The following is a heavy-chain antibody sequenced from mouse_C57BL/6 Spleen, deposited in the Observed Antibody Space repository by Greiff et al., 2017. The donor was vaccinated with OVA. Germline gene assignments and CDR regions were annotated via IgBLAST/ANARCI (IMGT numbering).Heavy chain of an antibody. CDR2: ISSGGSYT. V-gene: IGHV5-6*02. CDR1: GFTFSSYG. D-gene: IGHD1-1*01. CDR3: ARPGATVVADWYFDV. Sequence: DVMLVESGGDLVKPGGSLKLSCAASGFTFSSYGMSWVRQTPDKRLEWVATISSGGSYTYYPDSVKGRFTISRDNAKNTLYLQMSSLKSEDTAMYYCARPGATVVADWYFDVWGTGTTVTVSS. J-gene: IGHJ1*03.